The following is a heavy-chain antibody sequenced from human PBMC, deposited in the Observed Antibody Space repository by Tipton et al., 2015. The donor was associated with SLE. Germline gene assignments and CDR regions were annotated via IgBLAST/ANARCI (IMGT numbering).Heavy chain of an antibody. CDR3: ARVRDGSSWFFDL. V-gene: IGHV4-4*01. Sequence: TLSLTCAVSGASISRSNWWGWVRQPPGKGLEWIGEIHHSGSTNYNPSLESRVTISVDKSENQFSLKLKSVTAADTAVYFCARVRDGSSWFFDLGGRGTLVTVSS. CDR2: IHHSGST. CDR1: GASISRSNW. J-gene: IGHJ2*01. D-gene: IGHD3-10*01.